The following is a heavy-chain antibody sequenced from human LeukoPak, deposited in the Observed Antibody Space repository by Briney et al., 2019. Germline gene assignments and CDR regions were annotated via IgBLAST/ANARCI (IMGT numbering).Heavy chain of an antibody. CDR2: ISGSGGST. D-gene: IGHD3-3*01. Sequence: GGSLRLSCAASGFTFSSYAMSWVRQAPGKGLEWVSAISGSGGSTYYADSVKGRFTISRDNSKNTLYLQMNSLRAEDTAVYYCAKTSSYYDFWSGYSGYFDYWGQGTLVTVSS. CDR3: AKTSSYYDFWSGYSGYFDY. V-gene: IGHV3-23*01. CDR1: GFTFSSYA. J-gene: IGHJ4*02.